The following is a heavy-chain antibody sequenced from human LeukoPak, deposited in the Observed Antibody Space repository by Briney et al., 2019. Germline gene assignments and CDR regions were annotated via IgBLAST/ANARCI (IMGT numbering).Heavy chain of an antibody. CDR3: ARVRKWKERVGLRPSYYLFGMDV. CDR2: IYYSGST. Sequence: PSETLSLTCTVSGGSISSYYWSWIRQPPGQGLKWIGNIYYSGSTNYNPSLKSRATISVTTSKNHYTLKLSPVTAAATAVYYSARVRKWKERVGLRPSYYLFGMDVWGQGTTVSVSS. D-gene: IGHD1-20*01. CDR1: GGSISSYY. V-gene: IGHV4-59*01. J-gene: IGHJ6*02.